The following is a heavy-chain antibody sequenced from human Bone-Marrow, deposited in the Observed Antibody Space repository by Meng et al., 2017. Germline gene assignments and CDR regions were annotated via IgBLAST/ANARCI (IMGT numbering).Heavy chain of an antibody. CDR3: ARGRSGYFDY. J-gene: IGHJ4*02. V-gene: IGHV3-53*02. Sequence: EVHLVETGGGLYQPGGTLRLSGEATGFSVSSNYMSWVRQAPGQGLEWISVMYSGGSTYSADSVKGRFTNSRDKSKNTLYLQMNSLRAEDTAVYYCARGRSGYFDYWGQGTLVTVSS. CDR2: MYSGGST. D-gene: IGHD3-3*01. CDR1: GFSVSSNY.